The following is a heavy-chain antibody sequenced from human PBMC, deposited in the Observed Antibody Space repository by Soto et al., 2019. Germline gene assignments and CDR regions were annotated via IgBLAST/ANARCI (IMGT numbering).Heavy chain of an antibody. V-gene: IGHV1-69*01. CDR2: IIPIFGTA. Sequence: QVQLVQSGAEVKKPGSSVKVSCKASGGTFSSYAISWVRQAPGQGLEWMGGIIPIFGTANYAQKFQGRVTITADESTSTAYMELSSLRSEDTAVYYCARDPWITGTTVYGLDAFDIWGQGTMVTVSS. D-gene: IGHD1-7*01. CDR1: GGTFSSYA. J-gene: IGHJ3*02. CDR3: ARDPWITGTTVYGLDAFDI.